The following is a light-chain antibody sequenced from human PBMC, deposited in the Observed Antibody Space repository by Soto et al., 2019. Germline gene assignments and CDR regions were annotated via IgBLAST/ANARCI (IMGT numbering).Light chain of an antibody. CDR1: QSVSSNY. V-gene: IGKV3-20*01. CDR3: QHYGRSPPSWT. CDR2: GAS. J-gene: IGKJ1*01. Sequence: EIVLTQSPGTLSLSAGERATLSCRASQSVSSNYLAWYQQKPGQPPRLLISGASSRATGIPDRFIGSGSGTDFTLTISSLEPEDLAVYYCQHYGRSPPSWTFGQGTKVELK.